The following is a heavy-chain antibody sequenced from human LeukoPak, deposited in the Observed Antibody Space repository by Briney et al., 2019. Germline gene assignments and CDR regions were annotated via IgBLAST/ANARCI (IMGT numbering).Heavy chain of an antibody. CDR3: AKERVAFFDY. J-gene: IGHJ4*02. Sequence: GGSLRLSCVASGFTFDDYAMHWVRQAPGKGLEWVSGISWNSGSIGYADSVKGRFTISRDNAKNSLYLQMNSLRAEDTALYYCAKERVAFFDYWGQGTLVTVSS. CDR1: GFTFDDYA. CDR2: ISWNSGSI. D-gene: IGHD3-3*02. V-gene: IGHV3-9*01.